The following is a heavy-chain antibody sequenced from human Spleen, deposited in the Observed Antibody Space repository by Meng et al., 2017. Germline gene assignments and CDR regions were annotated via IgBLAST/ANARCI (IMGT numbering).Heavy chain of an antibody. J-gene: IGHJ5*02. Sequence: QVRRVESGAEVKKPGSSVKVSRKASGGTFSSYAISWVRQAPGQGLEWMGGINPNSGVTNYAQKFQGRVTMTRGTSISTAYMELSSLRPDDTAVYYCAREAYRSGWSHFDPWGQGTLVTVSS. D-gene: IGHD6-19*01. V-gene: IGHV1-2*02. CDR2: INPNSGVT. CDR1: GGTFSSYA. CDR3: AREAYRSGWSHFDP.